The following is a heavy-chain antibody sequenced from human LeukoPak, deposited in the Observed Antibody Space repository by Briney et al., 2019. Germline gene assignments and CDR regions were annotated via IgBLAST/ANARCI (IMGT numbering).Heavy chain of an antibody. Sequence: PSETLSLTCTVSGYSISSGYYWGWIRQPPGKGLEWIGSIYHSGSTYYNPSLKSRVTISVDTSKNQFSLKLSSVTAADTAVYYCARAHYGGTTDYWGQGTLVTVSS. CDR1: GYSISSGYY. V-gene: IGHV4-38-2*02. D-gene: IGHD1-7*01. J-gene: IGHJ4*02. CDR3: ARAHYGGTTDY. CDR2: IYHSGST.